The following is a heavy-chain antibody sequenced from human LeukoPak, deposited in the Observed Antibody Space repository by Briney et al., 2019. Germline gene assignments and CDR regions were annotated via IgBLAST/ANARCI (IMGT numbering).Heavy chain of an antibody. CDR2: ISSNGGRT. CDR1: GFTFRSLA. V-gene: IGHV3-64D*06. D-gene: IGHD6-19*01. CDR3: VNQISGWVY. Sequence: TAGSLTLSCSASGFTFRSLAMHWVRQAPGKGLEYISAISSNGGRTYYADSVKGRFTISRDNSKNTLYLQMSILRPEDTAVYYCVNQISGWVYWGQGTLVTVSS. J-gene: IGHJ4*02.